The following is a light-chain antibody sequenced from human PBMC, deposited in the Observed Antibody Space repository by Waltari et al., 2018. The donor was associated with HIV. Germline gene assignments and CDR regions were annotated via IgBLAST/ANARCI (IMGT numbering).Light chain of an antibody. Sequence: SYVLTQAPSVSVAPGMTAMITCGGNNIGSKSVHWYQQRPGQAPGLVIFYDTDRPSGIPERFSGSKSGNTATLTITRVEAGDEADYNCQVWDSSSDHPVFGGGTKLTVL. CDR1: NIGSKS. CDR3: QVWDSSSDHPV. J-gene: IGLJ2*01. CDR2: YDT. V-gene: IGLV3-21*04.